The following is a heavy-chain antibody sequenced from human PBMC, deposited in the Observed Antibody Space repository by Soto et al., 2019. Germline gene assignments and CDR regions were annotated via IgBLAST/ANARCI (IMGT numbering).Heavy chain of an antibody. CDR3: ARAMIVLVNSLYFDY. D-gene: IGHD3-22*01. V-gene: IGHV1-2*02. Sequence: ASVKGSCKASGYTFTGYYMHWVRQAPGQGLEWMGWINPNSGGTNYAQKFQGRVTMTRDTSISTAYMELSRLRSDDTAVYYCARAMIVLVNSLYFDYWGQGTLVTVSS. CDR2: INPNSGGT. CDR1: GYTFTGYY. J-gene: IGHJ4*02.